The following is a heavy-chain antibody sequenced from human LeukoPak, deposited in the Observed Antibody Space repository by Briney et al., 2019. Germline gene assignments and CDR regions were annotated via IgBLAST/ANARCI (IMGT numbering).Heavy chain of an antibody. Sequence: PSETLSLTCAVYGGSFSDYYWSWIRQPPGKGLEWIGEINHSGSTNYNPSLKSRVTISVDTSKNQFSLKLSSVTAADTAVYYCARHSTVTTAQFDYWGQGTLVTVSS. J-gene: IGHJ4*02. V-gene: IGHV4-34*01. D-gene: IGHD4-17*01. CDR2: INHSGST. CDR1: GGSFSDYY. CDR3: ARHSTVTTAQFDY.